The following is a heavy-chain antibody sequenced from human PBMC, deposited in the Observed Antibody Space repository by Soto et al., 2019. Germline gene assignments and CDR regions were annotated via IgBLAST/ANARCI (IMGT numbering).Heavy chain of an antibody. V-gene: IGHV1-58*01. CDR2: IVVGSGNT. D-gene: IGHD2-21*01. CDR1: GFTFTSSA. CDR3: AADRTYWGWYWYGD. Sequence: GASVKVSCKASGFTFTSSAVQWVRQARGQRLEWIGWIVVGSGNTNYAQKFQERVTITRDMSTSTAYMELSSLRSEDTAVYYCAADRTYWGWYWYGDWGQGTLVTVSS. J-gene: IGHJ4*02.